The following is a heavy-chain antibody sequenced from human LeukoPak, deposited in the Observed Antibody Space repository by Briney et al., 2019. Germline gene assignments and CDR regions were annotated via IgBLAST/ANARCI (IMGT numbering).Heavy chain of an antibody. CDR1: GGTFSSYA. Sequence: ASVKVSCKASGGTFSSYAISWVRQAPGQGLEWMGGIIPIFGTANYAQKFQGRVTITADESTSTAYMELSSLRSEDTAVYYCARDQYCSSTSCYGIDWFDPWGQGTLVTVSS. CDR2: IIPIFGTA. CDR3: ARDQYCSSTSCYGIDWFDP. D-gene: IGHD2-2*01. J-gene: IGHJ5*02. V-gene: IGHV1-69*13.